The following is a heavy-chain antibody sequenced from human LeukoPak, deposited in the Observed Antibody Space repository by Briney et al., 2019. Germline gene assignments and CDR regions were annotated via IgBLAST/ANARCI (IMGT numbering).Heavy chain of an antibody. CDR3: ARGGDFWRGYYLNY. D-gene: IGHD3-3*01. CDR2: IYYSGST. Sequence: SETLSLTCTVSGGSISSYYWSWIRQPPGKGLEWIGYIYYSGSTNYIPSLKSRVTISVDTSKNQFPLKLSSVTAADTAVYYCARGGDFWRGYYLNYWGQGTLVTVSS. CDR1: GGSISSYY. V-gene: IGHV4-59*01. J-gene: IGHJ4*02.